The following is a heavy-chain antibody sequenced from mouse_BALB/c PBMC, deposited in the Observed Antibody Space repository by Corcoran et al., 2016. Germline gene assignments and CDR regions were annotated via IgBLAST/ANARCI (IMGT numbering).Heavy chain of an antibody. J-gene: IGHJ4*01. CDR1: GYTFTSYV. CDR2: INPYNDGT. Sequence: EVQLQQSGPELVQPGASVKMSCNASGYTFTSYVMHWVKQKPGQGLEWIGYINPYNDGTKYNEKFKGKATLTSDKSSSTAYMELSSLTSEDSAVYYCGYYAMDYWGQGTSVTVSS. V-gene: IGHV1S136*01. CDR3: GYYAMDY.